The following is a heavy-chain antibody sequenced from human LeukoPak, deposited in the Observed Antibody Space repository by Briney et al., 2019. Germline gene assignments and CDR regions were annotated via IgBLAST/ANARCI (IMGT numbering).Heavy chain of an antibody. CDR3: AGSTIVGAPGAFDI. V-gene: IGHV3-48*04. CDR1: GFTFSSYS. D-gene: IGHD1-26*01. CDR2: ISSSSSTI. J-gene: IGHJ3*02. Sequence: QPGGSLRLSCAASGFTFSSYSMNWVRQAPGKGLEWVSYISSSSSTIYYADSVKGRFTISRDNAKNSLYLQMNSLRAEDTAVYYCAGSTIVGAPGAFDIWGQGTMVTVSS.